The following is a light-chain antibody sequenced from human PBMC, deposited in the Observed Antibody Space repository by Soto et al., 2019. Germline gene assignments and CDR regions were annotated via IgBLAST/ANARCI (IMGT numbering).Light chain of an antibody. CDR2: DVS. CDR1: SSDVGGYNY. CDR3: CSYAGSDTHYV. Sequence: QSALTQPRSVSGSPGQSVTISFTGTSSDVGGYNYVSWYQQHPGKAPKLMIYDVSKRPSGVPDRFSGSKSGNTASLTISGLQAEDEADYYCCSYAGSDTHYVFGTGTKVTVL. V-gene: IGLV2-11*01. J-gene: IGLJ1*01.